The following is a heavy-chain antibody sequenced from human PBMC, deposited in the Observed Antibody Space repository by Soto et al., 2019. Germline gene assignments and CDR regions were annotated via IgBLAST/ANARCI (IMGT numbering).Heavy chain of an antibody. CDR1: GFTFSSYS. V-gene: IGHV3-21*01. J-gene: IGHJ1*01. CDR3: ARDPSDLWEPDQYFQY. D-gene: IGHD1-26*01. Sequence: EVQLVESGGGLVKPGGSLRLSCAASGFTFSSYSMNWVRQAPGKGLEWVSSISGSSRHIYSADSVKGRFTISRDNAKNSLYLQMSSLRAEDTAVYYCARDPSDLWEPDQYFQYWGQGALVTVSS. CDR2: ISGSSRHI.